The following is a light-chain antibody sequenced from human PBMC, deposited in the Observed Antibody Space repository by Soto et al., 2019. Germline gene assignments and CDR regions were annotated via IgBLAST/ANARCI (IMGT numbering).Light chain of an antibody. CDR2: GAS. CDR1: QSVSNNY. Sequence: EIVLTQSPGTLSLSPGERATLSCRASQSVSNNYLAWYQQKPGQAPRLLVYGASNRATGIPDRFSGSGSGTDFTLNISRLEPEDFAEYYCQQYGSSGTFGQGTKVEIK. CDR3: QQYGSSGT. J-gene: IGKJ1*01. V-gene: IGKV3-20*01.